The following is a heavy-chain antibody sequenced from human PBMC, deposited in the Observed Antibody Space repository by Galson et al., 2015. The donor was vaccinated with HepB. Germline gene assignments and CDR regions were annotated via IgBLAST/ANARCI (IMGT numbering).Heavy chain of an antibody. D-gene: IGHD2-21*01. CDR3: ARDLNIVVVYSGFDP. J-gene: IGHJ5*02. Sequence: SLRLSCAASGFTFSSYAMHWVRQAPGKGLEWVAVISYDGSNKYYADSVKGRFTISRDNSKNTLYLQMNSLRAEDTAVYYCARDLNIVVVYSGFDPWGQGTLVTVSS. CDR2: ISYDGSNK. CDR1: GFTFSSYA. V-gene: IGHV3-30-3*01.